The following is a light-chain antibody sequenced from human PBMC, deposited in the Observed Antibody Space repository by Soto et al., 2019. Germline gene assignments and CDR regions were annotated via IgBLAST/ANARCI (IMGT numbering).Light chain of an antibody. CDR2: NVS. CDR1: SRDVGGYNY. J-gene: IGLJ1*01. V-gene: IGLV2-14*01. Sequence: QSALTQPASVSGSPGQSITISCTGTSRDVGGYNYVSWYQQLPGKAPKLMIYNVSNRPSGVSNRFSGSKSGNTASLTISGLQAEDDADYYCTSYTSSSTYVFGTGTKVTVL. CDR3: TSYTSSSTYV.